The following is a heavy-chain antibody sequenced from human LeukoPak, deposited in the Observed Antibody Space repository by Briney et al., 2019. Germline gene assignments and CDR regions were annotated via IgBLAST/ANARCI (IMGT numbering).Heavy chain of an antibody. V-gene: IGHV4-34*01. CDR3: ARPYSPYGDYGRNGYYFDY. CDR1: GGSFSGYY. Sequence: SETLSLTCAVYGGSFSGYYWSWIRQPPGKGLEWIGEINHSGSTNYNPSLKSRVTISVDTSKNQFSLKLSSVTAADTAVYYCARPYSPYGDYGRNGYYFDYWGEGTLVTVSS. D-gene: IGHD4-17*01. CDR2: INHSGST. J-gene: IGHJ4*02.